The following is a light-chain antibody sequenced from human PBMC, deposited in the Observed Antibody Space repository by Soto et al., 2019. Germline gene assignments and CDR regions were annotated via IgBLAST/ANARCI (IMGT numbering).Light chain of an antibody. CDR2: TNN. J-gene: IGLJ1*01. CDR3: CSYAGSYTLV. Sequence: SVLTQPPSASGTPGQRVTISCSGSSSNIGSNFVYWYQHLPGTAPKLLIYTNNKRPSGVPDRFSGSKSGNTASLTISGLQAEDEADYYCCSYAGSYTLVFGTGTKVTVL. V-gene: IGLV1-44*01. CDR1: SSNIGSNF.